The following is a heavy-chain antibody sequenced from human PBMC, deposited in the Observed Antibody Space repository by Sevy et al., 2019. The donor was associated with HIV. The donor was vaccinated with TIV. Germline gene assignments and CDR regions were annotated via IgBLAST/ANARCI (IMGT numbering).Heavy chain of an antibody. CDR3: ARDRVDTAMVLGYYGMDV. V-gene: IGHV3-11*01. D-gene: IGHD5-18*01. CDR1: GFTFSDYY. J-gene: IGHJ6*02. CDR2: ISSSGSTI. Sequence: GGSLRLSCAASGFTFSDYYMSWIRQAPGKGLEWVSYISSSGSTIYYVDSVKGRFTISRDNAKNSLYLQMNSLRAEDTAVYYCARDRVDTAMVLGYYGMDVWGQGTTVTVSS.